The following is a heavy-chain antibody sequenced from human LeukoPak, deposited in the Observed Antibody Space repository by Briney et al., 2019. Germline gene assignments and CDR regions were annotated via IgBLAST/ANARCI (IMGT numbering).Heavy chain of an antibody. CDR2: ISSSSSYI. Sequence: GGSLRLSCAASGFTFSSYSMNWVRQAPGRGLGWVSSISSSSSYIYYADSVKGRFTISRDNAKNSLYLQMNSLRAEDAAVYYCATYCSSTSCPFDYWGQGTLVTVSS. CDR3: ATYCSSTSCPFDY. D-gene: IGHD2-2*01. J-gene: IGHJ4*02. CDR1: GFTFSSYS. V-gene: IGHV3-21*01.